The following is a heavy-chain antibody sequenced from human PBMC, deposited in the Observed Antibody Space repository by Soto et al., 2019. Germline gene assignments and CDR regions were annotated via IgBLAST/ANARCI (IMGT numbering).Heavy chain of an antibody. D-gene: IGHD1-1*01. Sequence: QVQLQESGPGLVKPSETLSLTCTVSGGSISSYYWSWIRQSPGKGLEWIGDISDSGSTSYNPSLTSRTTISVDMSKHQFSLKMSSVTAADTAVYYCASVGGSRTTGFDYWGQGTLVTVSS. J-gene: IGHJ4*02. CDR1: GGSISSYY. CDR3: ASVGGSRTTGFDY. CDR2: ISDSGST. V-gene: IGHV4-59*01.